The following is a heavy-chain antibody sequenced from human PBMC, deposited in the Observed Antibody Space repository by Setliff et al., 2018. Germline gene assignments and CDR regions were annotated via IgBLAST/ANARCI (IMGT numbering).Heavy chain of an antibody. CDR3: ARVRVLETDVVCLINVGDF. D-gene: IGHD2-21*01. J-gene: IGHJ4*02. V-gene: IGHV1-18*01. CDR1: GYTFTNCG. Sequence: ASVKVSCKTSGYTFTNCGISWVRQAPGQGLEWMGWISGYNGNTNYAQKFQSRVTMTTDTFTNTAYMELRSLRSDDTAVYYCARVRVLETDVVCLINVGDFWGQGTLVTVSS. CDR2: ISGYNGNT.